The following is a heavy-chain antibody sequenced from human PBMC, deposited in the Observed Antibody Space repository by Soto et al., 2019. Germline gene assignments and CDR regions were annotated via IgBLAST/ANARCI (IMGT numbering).Heavy chain of an antibody. CDR1: GGSMNTYY. Sequence: QVQLQQSGAGLLKPSETLSLTCAVSGGSMNTYYWSWIRQSPGKGLEWIGEAHPDGGTLYNPSLSGRATISVDRARRQFSLQLNSVTAADTAVYYCEGADVWGEGTKVIVSS. CDR3: EGADV. CDR2: AHPDGGT. V-gene: IGHV4-34*01. D-gene: IGHD3-16*01. J-gene: IGHJ6*04.